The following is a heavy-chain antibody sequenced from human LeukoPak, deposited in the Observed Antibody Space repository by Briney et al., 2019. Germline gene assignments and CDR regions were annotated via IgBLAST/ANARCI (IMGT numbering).Heavy chain of an antibody. J-gene: IGHJ3*02. CDR3: ARVVIGSVRAFDI. CDR2: IYHSGST. CDR1: GYSVSSGYY. D-gene: IGHD2-2*01. Sequence: SETLFLTCTVSGYSVSSGYYWGWIRQPPGKGLEWIGSIYHSGSTYYNPSLKSRVTISVDTSKNQFSLKLSSVTAADTAVYYCARVVIGSVRAFDIWGQGTMVTVSS. V-gene: IGHV4-38-2*02.